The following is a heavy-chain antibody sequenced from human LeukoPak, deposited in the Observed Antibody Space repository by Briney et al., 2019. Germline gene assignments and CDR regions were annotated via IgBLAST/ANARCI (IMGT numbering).Heavy chain of an antibody. D-gene: IGHD3-22*01. CDR1: GFTFSGYW. Sequence: GGSLRLSCEASGFTFSGYWMHWVRQAPGRGLVWVSRISSDGSSTSYADSVKGRFTVSRDNAKNTLYLQMNSLRAEDTAVYYCARGVSEYYYDSSGYYTGSYDPWGQGTLVTVSS. V-gene: IGHV3-74*01. J-gene: IGHJ5*02. CDR2: ISSDGSST. CDR3: ARGVSEYYYDSSGYYTGSYDP.